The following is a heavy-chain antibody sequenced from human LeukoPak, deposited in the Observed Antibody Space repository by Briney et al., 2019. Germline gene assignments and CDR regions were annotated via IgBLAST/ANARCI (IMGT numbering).Heavy chain of an antibody. CDR1: GGSISSHY. CDR3: ARRVVVTGIILYAFDI. J-gene: IGHJ3*02. Sequence: SETLSLTCTVSGGSISSHYWSWIRQPPGKGLEWIGYVYYTGSTNYNPSLKSRVTISVDTSKNQFSLKLSSVTAADTAVYYCARRVVVTGIILYAFDIWGQGTMVTVSS. CDR2: VYYTGST. V-gene: IGHV4-59*08. D-gene: IGHD2-21*02.